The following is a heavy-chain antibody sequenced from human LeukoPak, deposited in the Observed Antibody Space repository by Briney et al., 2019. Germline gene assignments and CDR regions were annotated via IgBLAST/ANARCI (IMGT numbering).Heavy chain of an antibody. J-gene: IGHJ4*02. V-gene: IGHV4-34*01. CDR2: INHSGST. Sequence: SETLSLTCAVYGGSFSGYYWSWIRQPPGKGLEWIGEINHSGSTNYNPSLKSRVTISVDTSKNQFSLKLSSVTAADTAVYYCARDHTGYYDSSGLDYWGQGTLVTVSS. D-gene: IGHD3-22*01. CDR3: ARDHTGYYDSSGLDY. CDR1: GGSFSGYY.